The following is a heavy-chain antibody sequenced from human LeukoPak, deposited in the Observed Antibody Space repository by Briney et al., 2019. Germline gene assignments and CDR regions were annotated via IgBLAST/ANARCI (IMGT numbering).Heavy chain of an antibody. D-gene: IGHD6-19*01. Sequence: PRGSLRLSCAASGFTFSSYWMHWVRQAPGKGLVWVSRINSDGSSTSYADSVKGRFTISRDNAKNTLYLQMNSLRAEDTAVYYCARGRGYSSRGIDYWGQGTLVTVSS. CDR1: GFTFSSYW. V-gene: IGHV3-74*01. CDR2: INSDGSST. CDR3: ARGRGYSSRGIDY. J-gene: IGHJ4*02.